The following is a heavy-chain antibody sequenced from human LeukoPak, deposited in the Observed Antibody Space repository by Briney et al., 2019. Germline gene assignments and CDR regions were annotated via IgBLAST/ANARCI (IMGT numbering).Heavy chain of an antibody. CDR1: GFTFSSYS. CDR3: ARIYWLYCSGGSCYPNGVRDRGGPVYFDL. Sequence: HPGGSLRLSCAASGFTFSSYSMNWVRQAPGKGLEWVSSISSSSTYIYYADSVKGRFTISRDNAKNSLYLQMNSLRAEDTALYYCARIYWLYCSGGSCYPNGVRDRGGPVYFDLWGRGTLVTVSS. CDR2: ISSSSTYI. D-gene: IGHD2-15*01. J-gene: IGHJ2*01. V-gene: IGHV3-21*04.